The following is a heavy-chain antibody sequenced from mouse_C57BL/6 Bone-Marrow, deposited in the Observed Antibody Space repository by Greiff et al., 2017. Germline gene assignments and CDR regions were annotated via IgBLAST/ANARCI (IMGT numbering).Heavy chain of an antibody. CDR3: ARWDLLWLRYYAMDY. J-gene: IGHJ4*01. Sequence: VKLMESGAELMKPGASVKLSCKATGYTFTGYWIEWVKQRPGHGLEWIGVILPGGGSTTSNEKFKGKGTFTADTSSNTSYMQLRILTTEDSAIYYCARWDLLWLRYYAMDYWGQGTSVTVSS. V-gene: IGHV1-9*01. CDR1: GYTFTGYW. CDR2: ILPGGGST. D-gene: IGHD2-2*01.